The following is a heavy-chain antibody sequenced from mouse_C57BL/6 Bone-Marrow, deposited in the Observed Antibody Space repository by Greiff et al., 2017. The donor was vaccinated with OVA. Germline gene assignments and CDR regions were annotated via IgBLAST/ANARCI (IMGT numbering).Heavy chain of an antibody. D-gene: IGHD1-1*01. CDR3: ARRYSWFAY. CDR2: INPYNGGT. J-gene: IGHJ3*01. Sequence: EVQLQQSGPVLVKPGASVKMSCKASGYTFTDYYMNWVKQSHGKSLEWIGVINPYNGGTSYNQKFKGKATLTVDKSSSTAYMELNSLTSEDSAVYYCARRYSWFAYWGQGTLVTVSA. V-gene: IGHV1-19*01. CDR1: GYTFTDYY.